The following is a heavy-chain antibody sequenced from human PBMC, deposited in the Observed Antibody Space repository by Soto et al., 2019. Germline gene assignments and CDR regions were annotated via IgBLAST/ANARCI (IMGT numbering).Heavy chain of an antibody. CDR1: GDSISSGDYY. D-gene: IGHD6-13*01. V-gene: IGHV4-30-4*01. CDR3: ALAEGTAAEYYFHY. CDR2: IYYSGST. Sequence: TCTVSGDSISSGDYYWSWIRQPPGQGLEWIGYIYYSGSTYYNPSLKSRVNISVDRSRKHLSLKLSSVSAADTAVYYCALAEGTAAEYYFHYWGQGTLVTVSS. J-gene: IGHJ4*02.